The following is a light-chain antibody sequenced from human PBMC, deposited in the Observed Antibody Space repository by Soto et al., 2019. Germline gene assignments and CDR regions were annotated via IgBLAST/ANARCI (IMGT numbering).Light chain of an antibody. J-gene: IGLJ1*01. CDR1: SSNIGSNY. CDR3: AAWDDSLSAPCV. Sequence: QSVLTQPPSASGTPGQRGTISCSGSSSNIGSNYVYWYQQLPGTAPKLLIYRNNQRPSGVPDRFSGSKSGTSASLAISGLRSEDEADYYCAAWDDSLSAPCVFGTGTKLTVL. CDR2: RNN. V-gene: IGLV1-47*01.